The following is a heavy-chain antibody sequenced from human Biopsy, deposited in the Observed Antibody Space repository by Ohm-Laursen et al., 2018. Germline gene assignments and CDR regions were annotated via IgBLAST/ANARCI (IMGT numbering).Heavy chain of an antibody. CDR3: ARATVETASFDF. J-gene: IGHJ4*02. CDR1: GGSINIDLHY. V-gene: IGHV4-31*01. Sequence: PSQTLSLTCTVSGGSINIDLHYWSWIRQHPGKGLEWIGYTYHTGTTFYNPSLESQATISIDTSKNQFSLKMTSVTDADTAIYYCARATVETASFDFWGQGTLVTVSS. CDR2: TYHTGTT. D-gene: IGHD5-18*01.